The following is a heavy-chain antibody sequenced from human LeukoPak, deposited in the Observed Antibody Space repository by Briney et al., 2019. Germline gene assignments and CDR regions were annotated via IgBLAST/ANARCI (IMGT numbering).Heavy chain of an antibody. V-gene: IGHV4-61*02. CDR2: IYTSGST. J-gene: IGHJ4*02. Sequence: SETLSLTCTVSGGSISSGTYYWTWIRQPAGKGLEWIGRIYTSGSTNFNPSLKSRVSISLDTSQNQFSLKLSSVTAADTAVYYCAREGAARNFDYWGQGILVTVSS. CDR3: AREGAARNFDY. D-gene: IGHD6-6*01. CDR1: GGSISSGTYY.